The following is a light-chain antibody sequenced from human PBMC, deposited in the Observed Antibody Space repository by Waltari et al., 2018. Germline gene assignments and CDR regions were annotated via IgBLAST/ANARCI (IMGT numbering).Light chain of an antibody. CDR2: KAS. Sequence: DIQMTQSPSSLSASVGDRVTITCRACQTISSWLAWYQQKPGKAPKLLIYKASTLESGVPSRFSGSGSGTEFTLTISSLQPGDFATYYCQQFNSFPWTFGHGTKVEIK. CDR1: QTISSW. CDR3: QQFNSFPWT. V-gene: IGKV1-5*03. J-gene: IGKJ1*01.